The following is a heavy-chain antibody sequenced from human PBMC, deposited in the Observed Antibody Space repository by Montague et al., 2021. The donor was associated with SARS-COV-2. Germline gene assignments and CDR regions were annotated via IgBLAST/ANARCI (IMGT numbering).Heavy chain of an antibody. CDR3: ARGGCLTIFGVVIISDYFDY. Sequence: TLSLTCTVSGGSISSGSYYWSWIRQPAGKGLEWIGRIYTSGSTNYNPSLKSRVTISVDTSKNQFSLKLSSVTAADTAVYYCARGGCLTIFGVVIISDYFDYWGQGTLVTVSS. J-gene: IGHJ4*02. CDR2: IYTSGST. D-gene: IGHD3-3*01. V-gene: IGHV4-61*02. CDR1: GGSISSGSYY.